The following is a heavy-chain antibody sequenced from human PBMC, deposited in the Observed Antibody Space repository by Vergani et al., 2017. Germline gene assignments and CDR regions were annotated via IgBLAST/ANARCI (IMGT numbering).Heavy chain of an antibody. CDR3: ARMGGYDEGDSFRIGYFDP. CDR1: GDSISSGIYY. CDR2: IYSTGST. V-gene: IGHV4-31*03. J-gene: IGHJ4*02. Sequence: HVQLQESVPGLVKPSQTLSLTCSVSGDSISSGIYYWNWIRQHPEKGLEWIGYIYSTGSTHNNPSLRRRINMSVDTSKNQFSLKLNSVTAENTAMYYCARMGGYDEGDSFRIGYFDPRGPGILVTVSS. D-gene: IGHD2-21*01.